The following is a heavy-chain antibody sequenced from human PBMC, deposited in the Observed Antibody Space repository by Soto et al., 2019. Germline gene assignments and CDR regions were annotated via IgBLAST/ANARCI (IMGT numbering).Heavy chain of an antibody. CDR2: IKSKTDGGTT. Sequence: GGSLRLSCAASGFTFSNAWMSWVRQAPGKGLEWVGRIKSKTDGGTTDYAAPVKGRFTISRDDSKNTLYLQMNSLKTEDTAVYYCTTDQIHSGGNQIDYWGQGTLVTVYS. V-gene: IGHV3-15*01. D-gene: IGHD2-15*01. CDR1: GFTFSNAW. CDR3: TTDQIHSGGNQIDY. J-gene: IGHJ4*02.